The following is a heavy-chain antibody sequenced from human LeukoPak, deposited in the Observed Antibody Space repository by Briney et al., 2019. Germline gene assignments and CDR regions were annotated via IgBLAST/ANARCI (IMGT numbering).Heavy chain of an antibody. CDR3: ARLYDFWSGCYTTARWFDP. J-gene: IGHJ5*02. CDR2: IYTSGST. V-gene: IGHV4-4*09. D-gene: IGHD3-3*01. Sequence: PSETLSLTCTVSGGSISSYYWSWIRQPPGKGLEWIGYIYTSGSTNYNPSLKSRVTISVDTSKNQFSLKLSSVTAADTAVYYCARLYDFWSGCYTTARWFDPWGQGTLVTVSS. CDR1: GGSISSYY.